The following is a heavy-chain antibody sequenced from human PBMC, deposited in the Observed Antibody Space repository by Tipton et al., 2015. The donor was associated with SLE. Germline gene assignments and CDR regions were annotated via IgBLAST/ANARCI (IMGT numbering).Heavy chain of an antibody. V-gene: IGHV4-59*08. CDR2: ISYSGST. D-gene: IGHD4-17*01. CDR3: ARQPGLSEYGDYGELDEAFDI. CDR1: GVSISRYY. J-gene: IGHJ3*02. Sequence: TLSLTCTVSGVSISRYYWSWIRQSPGKALEWIGSISYSGSTNYNPSLKSRVTTSVDTSKNQLSLKLSSVTAADTAVYYCARQPGLSEYGDYGELDEAFDIWGQGTMVTVSS.